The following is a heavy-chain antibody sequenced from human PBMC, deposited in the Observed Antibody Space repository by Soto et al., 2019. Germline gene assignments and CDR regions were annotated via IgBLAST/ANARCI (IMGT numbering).Heavy chain of an antibody. D-gene: IGHD6-6*01. CDR3: ARDLEYSSSWYYYYGLDV. CDR1: GFSFSYYS. V-gene: IGHV3-48*02. J-gene: IGHJ6*02. Sequence: GGSLRLSCAASGFSFSYYSMNWVRQAPGKGLEWLSYISRSGSLNYYADSVKGRFTISRDNAKNSLYLEMNSVRDEDTAMYYCARDLEYSSSWYYYYGLDVWGHGTTVTVSS. CDR2: ISRSGSLN.